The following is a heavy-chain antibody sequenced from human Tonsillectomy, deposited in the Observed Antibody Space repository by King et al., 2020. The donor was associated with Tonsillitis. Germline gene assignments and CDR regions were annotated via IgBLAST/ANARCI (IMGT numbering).Heavy chain of an antibody. J-gene: IGHJ4*02. D-gene: IGHD3-22*01. CDR1: GFTFSGSA. Sequence: VQLVESGGDLVQPGGSLKLSCAASGFTFSGSAMHWVRQASGKGLEWVGRIRNKVNSYATAYAVSVKGRFTISRDDSKNTAYLQMNSLETEDTAVYYCSYDSSGYSFDYWGQGPLVTVSS. CDR3: SYDSSGYSFDY. V-gene: IGHV3-73*02. CDR2: IRNKVNSYAT.